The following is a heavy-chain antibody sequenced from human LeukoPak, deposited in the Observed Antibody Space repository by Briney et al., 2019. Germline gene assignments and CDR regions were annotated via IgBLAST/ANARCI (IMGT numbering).Heavy chain of an antibody. Sequence: PSETLSLTCAVSGGSISSSNWWNWVRQPPGKGLEWNGEIYHSGSTNYNPSLKSRVTISVDKSKNHFSLKLTSVTAADAALYYCARKGTTAGYYFDYWGQGALVTVSS. V-gene: IGHV4-4*02. CDR1: GGSISSSNW. CDR3: ARKGTTAGYYFDY. J-gene: IGHJ4*02. D-gene: IGHD4-17*01. CDR2: IYHSGST.